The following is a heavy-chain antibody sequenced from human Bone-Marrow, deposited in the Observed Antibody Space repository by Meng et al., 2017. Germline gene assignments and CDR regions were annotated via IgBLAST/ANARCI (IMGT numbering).Heavy chain of an antibody. CDR2: IYTSGST. Sequence: PSPGLVTTAQTLHPTCPVSGGSNSRCYVILLRQPAGKGLEWIGRIYTSGSTNYNPSLKSRVTMSVDTSKNQFSLKLSSVTAADTAVYYCARDNYYDSSGYTRTYWYFDLWGRGTLVTVSS. CDR1: GGSNSRCY. CDR3: ARDNYYDSSGYTRTYWYFDL. V-gene: IGHV4-4*07. J-gene: IGHJ2*01. D-gene: IGHD3-22*01.